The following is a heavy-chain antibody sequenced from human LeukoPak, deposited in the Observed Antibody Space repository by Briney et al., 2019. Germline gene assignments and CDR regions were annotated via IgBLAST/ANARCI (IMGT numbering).Heavy chain of an antibody. D-gene: IGHD6-19*01. V-gene: IGHV4-39*01. Sequence: SETLSLTCAVSGDSISYHNYYWDWIRQPPGKGLEWIGTVYYTGSTYYNPSLKSRVAISVDTSKNQFSLQLTSMTAADTAVYYCARLKAMAGHRGGFDFWGRGTMVTVSS. CDR2: VYYTGST. J-gene: IGHJ3*01. CDR1: GDSISYHNYY. CDR3: ARLKAMAGHRGGFDF.